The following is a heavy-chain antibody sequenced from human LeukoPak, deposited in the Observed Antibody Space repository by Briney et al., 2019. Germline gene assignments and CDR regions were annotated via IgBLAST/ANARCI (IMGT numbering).Heavy chain of an antibody. V-gene: IGHV3-74*01. Sequence: GGSLRLSCAASGFTIINYWLHWVRQAPGKGLVWVSHINGDGSSTTYADSVKGRFSISRDNAKNTLYLQMNSLRAEDTAVYYCATDRGYAMDVWGRGTTVTVSS. CDR3: ATDRGYAMDV. J-gene: IGHJ6*02. CDR1: GFTIINYW. CDR2: INGDGSST.